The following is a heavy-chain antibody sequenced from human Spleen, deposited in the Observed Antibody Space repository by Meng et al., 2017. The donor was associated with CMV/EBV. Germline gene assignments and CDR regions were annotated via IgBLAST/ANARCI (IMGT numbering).Heavy chain of an antibody. D-gene: IGHD2-15*01. CDR1: GVTVSSNY. Sequence: GGSMRLSCAAAGVTVSSNYMRWFRQAPGNGLEWVSVIYSGGSTYYADSVKGRFTISRDNSKNTLYLQMNSLRAEDTAVYYCASRDLLQDKYCSGGSCYSDYYGMDVWGQGTTVTVSS. CDR2: IYSGGST. J-gene: IGHJ6*02. CDR3: ASRDLLQDKYCSGGSCYSDYYGMDV. V-gene: IGHV3-53*01.